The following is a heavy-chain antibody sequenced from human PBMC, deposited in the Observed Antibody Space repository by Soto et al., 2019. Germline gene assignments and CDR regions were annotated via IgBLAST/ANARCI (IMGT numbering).Heavy chain of an antibody. CDR2: IIPILGIA. J-gene: IGHJ3*02. Sequence: SVKVSCKASGGTFSSYTISWVRQAPGQGLEWMGRIIPILGIANYAQKFQGRVTITADKSTSTAYMELSSLRSEDTAVYYCASREYCSGGSCYGPNDAFDIWGQGTMVTVSS. D-gene: IGHD2-15*01. V-gene: IGHV1-69*02. CDR3: ASREYCSGGSCYGPNDAFDI. CDR1: GGTFSSYT.